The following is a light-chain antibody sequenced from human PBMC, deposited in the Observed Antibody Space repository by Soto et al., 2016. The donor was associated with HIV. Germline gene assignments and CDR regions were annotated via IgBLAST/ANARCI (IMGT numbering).Light chain of an antibody. CDR1: SLRSYY. V-gene: IGLV3-19*01. CDR2: GKN. CDR3: NSRDSSGNQWV. Sequence: SSELTQDPAVSVALGQTVRITCQGDSLRSYYASWYQQKPGQAPVFVIYGKNNRPSGIPDRFSGSSSGNTASLTITGAQAEDEADYYCNSRDSSGNQWVFGGGTKLTVL. J-gene: IGLJ3*02.